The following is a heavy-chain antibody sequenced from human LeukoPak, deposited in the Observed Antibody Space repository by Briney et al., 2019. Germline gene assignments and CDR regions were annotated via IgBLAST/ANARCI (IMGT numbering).Heavy chain of an antibody. CDR1: GFTFDDYG. J-gene: IGHJ4*02. CDR2: INWNGGST. D-gene: IGHD3-10*01. Sequence: GGSLRLSCAASGFTFDDYGMSWVRQAPGKGLEWVSGINWNGGSTGYADSVKGRFTISRDNAKNSLYLQMNSLRAEDTAVYYCARYYGSGSPYREYYFDYWGQGTLVTVSA. V-gene: IGHV3-20*04. CDR3: ARYYGSGSPYREYYFDY.